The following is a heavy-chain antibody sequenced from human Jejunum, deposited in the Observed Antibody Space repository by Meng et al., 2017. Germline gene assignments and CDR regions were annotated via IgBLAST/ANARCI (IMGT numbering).Heavy chain of an antibody. D-gene: IGHD6-19*01. J-gene: IGHJ4*02. Sequence: QVQLVESGGGVVQPGGPWRLSCAASGFTFSAYYMHWVRQAPGKGLEWVAVILYDGSKTYYADAVKGRFTISRDNSKNTLYLQMNSLRPEDTAVYYCAKDGQWPDRLDYWGLGTLVTVSS. V-gene: IGHV3-30*18. CDR1: GFTFSAYY. CDR3: AKDGQWPDRLDY. CDR2: ILYDGSKT.